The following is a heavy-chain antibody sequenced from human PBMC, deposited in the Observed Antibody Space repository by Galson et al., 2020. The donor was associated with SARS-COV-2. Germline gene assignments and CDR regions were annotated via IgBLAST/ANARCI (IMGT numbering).Heavy chain of an antibody. V-gene: IGHV3-23*01. J-gene: IGHJ4*02. Sequence: GGSLRLSCAASGFTFSRYALAWVRQHPGKGLEWDSGISGGGGSTYYVDSVKGRFTISRDTSQNTVHLQMSSLRAEDTAVYYCSKDRGNDYGDQLDFWGQGTLVTVSS. CDR3: SKDRGNDYGDQLDF. D-gene: IGHD4-17*01. CDR1: GFTFSRYA. CDR2: ISGGGGST.